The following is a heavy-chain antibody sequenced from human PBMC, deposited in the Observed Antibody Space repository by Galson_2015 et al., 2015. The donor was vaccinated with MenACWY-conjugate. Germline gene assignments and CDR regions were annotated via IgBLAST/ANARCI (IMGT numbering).Heavy chain of an antibody. CDR1: GFTFSSYA. V-gene: IGHV3-23*01. D-gene: IGHD2-15*01. CDR3: AKVSYCSGGSCYRRVYYYYGMDV. J-gene: IGHJ6*02. CDR2: ISGSGGST. Sequence: SLRLSCAASGFTFSSYAMSWVRQAPGKGLEWVSAISGSGGSTYYADSVKGRFTISRDNSKNTLYLQMNSLRAEDTAVYYCAKVSYCSGGSCYRRVYYYYGMDVWGQGTTVTVSS.